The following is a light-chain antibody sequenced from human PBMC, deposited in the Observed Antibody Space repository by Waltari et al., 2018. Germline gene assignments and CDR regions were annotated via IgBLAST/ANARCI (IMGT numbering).Light chain of an antibody. CDR2: TAS. Sequence: DIQMTQSPSSLSASVGDRVTITCQASQGISNWLAWYQQKPGKAPNLLIYTASSLQSGVPSRFSGSGSGTEFTLTISSLQPEDFATYYCQQHNSYPHSFGQGTNVEIK. CDR1: QGISNW. V-gene: IGKV1-12*01. J-gene: IGKJ2*03. CDR3: QQHNSYPHS.